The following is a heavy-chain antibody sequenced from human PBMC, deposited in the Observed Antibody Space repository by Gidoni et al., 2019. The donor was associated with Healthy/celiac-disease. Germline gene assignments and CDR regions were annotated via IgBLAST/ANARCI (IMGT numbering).Heavy chain of an antibody. Sequence: QVQLQESGPGLVKPSETLSLTCAVSGYSISRGYYWGWIRQPPGKGLKWIGSIYHSGSTYSNPSLKSRVTISVDTSKNQFSLKLSSVTAADTAVYYCARGGWELLPPFDYWGQGTLVTVSS. CDR1: GYSISRGYY. D-gene: IGHD1-26*01. CDR3: ARGGWELLPPFDY. J-gene: IGHJ4*02. V-gene: IGHV4-38-2*01. CDR2: IYHSGST.